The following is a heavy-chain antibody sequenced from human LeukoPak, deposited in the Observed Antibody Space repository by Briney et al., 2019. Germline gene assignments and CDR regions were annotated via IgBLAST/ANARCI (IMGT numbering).Heavy chain of an antibody. Sequence: ASVKVSCKASGYTFTSYGISWVRQAPGQELEWMGWISAYNGNTNYAQKVQGRVTMTTDTSTSTAYMELRSLRSDDTAVYYCARANAPSTREAKDVPMIILALRGEAPSDIWGQGTMVIVSS. CDR1: GYTFTSYG. CDR3: ARANAPSTREAKDVPMIILALRGEAPSDI. J-gene: IGHJ3*02. V-gene: IGHV1-18*01. CDR2: ISAYNGNT. D-gene: IGHD3-22*01.